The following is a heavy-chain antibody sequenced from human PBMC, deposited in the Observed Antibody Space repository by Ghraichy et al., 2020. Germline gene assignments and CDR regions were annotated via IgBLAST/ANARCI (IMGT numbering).Heavy chain of an antibody. CDR1: GFTFDDYA. V-gene: IGHV3-9*01. CDR2: INWNSGSI. CDR3: AKGVWKFCSSTTCSTASDYYYGMDV. Sequence: GGSLRLSCAASGFTFDDYAMHWVQQAPGKGLEWVSGINWNSGSIGYADSVKGRFTISRDNAKNSLYLQMNSLRAEDTALYYCAKGVWKFCSSTTCSTASDYYYGMDVWGQGTTVSVSS. J-gene: IGHJ6*02. D-gene: IGHD2-2*02.